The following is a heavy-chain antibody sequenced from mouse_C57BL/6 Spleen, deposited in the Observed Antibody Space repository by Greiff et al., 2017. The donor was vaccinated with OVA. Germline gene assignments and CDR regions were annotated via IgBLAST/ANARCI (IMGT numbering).Heavy chain of an antibody. J-gene: IGHJ1*03. D-gene: IGHD1-1*01. CDR1: GYTFTSYG. Sequence: VKLMESGAELARPGASVKLSCKASGYTFTSYGISWVKQRTGQGLEWIGEIYPRSGNTYYNEKFKGKATLTADKSSSTAYMELRSLTSEDSAVYFCARRDYGSSYGYFDVWGTGTTVTVSS. V-gene: IGHV1-81*01. CDR3: ARRDYGSSYGYFDV. CDR2: IYPRSGNT.